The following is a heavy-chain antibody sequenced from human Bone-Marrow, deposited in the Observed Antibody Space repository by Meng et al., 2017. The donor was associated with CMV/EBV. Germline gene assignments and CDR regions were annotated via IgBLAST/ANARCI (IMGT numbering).Heavy chain of an antibody. CDR3: ARDTKYQGLFDI. CDR1: GGSISSYY. D-gene: IGHD2-2*01. CDR2: IYYSGST. Sequence: SETLSLTCTVSGGSISSYYWSWIRQPPGKGLEWIGYIYYSGSTNYNPSLKSRVTISVDTSKNQFSLKLSSVTAADTAAYYCARDTKYQGLFDIWGQGTKVTVSS. V-gene: IGHV4-59*01. J-gene: IGHJ3*02.